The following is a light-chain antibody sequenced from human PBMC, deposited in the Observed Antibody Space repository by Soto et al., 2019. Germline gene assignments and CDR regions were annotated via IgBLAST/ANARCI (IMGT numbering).Light chain of an antibody. CDR3: QQYGSSPRT. CDR2: GAS. V-gene: IGKV3-20*01. Sequence: EIGLPQSPGTLPLSPGERATLSCRASQSVSNNFLAWYRQKPGQAPRLLIYGASFRATGIPDMFSGSGSGTDCTLTISRLEPEDFEVYDCQQYGSSPRTFGQGNKVELK. CDR1: QSVSNNF. J-gene: IGKJ1*01.